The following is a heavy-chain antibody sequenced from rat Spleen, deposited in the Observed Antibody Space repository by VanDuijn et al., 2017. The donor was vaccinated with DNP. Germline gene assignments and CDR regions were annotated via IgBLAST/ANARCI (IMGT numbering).Heavy chain of an antibody. J-gene: IGHJ2*01. Sequence: EVQLVESGGGPVQPGRSLKLSCVASGFIFSNYWMTWIRQAPGKGLEWVASITNSGDITYYSDSVKGRFTISRDDAKNSLYLQMDSLRSEDTATYYCTTTHYFDGWFPFDYWGQGVMVTVSS. CDR1: GFIFSNYW. CDR3: TTTHYFDGWFPFDY. D-gene: IGHD1-12*02. CDR2: ITNSGDIT. V-gene: IGHV5-31*01.